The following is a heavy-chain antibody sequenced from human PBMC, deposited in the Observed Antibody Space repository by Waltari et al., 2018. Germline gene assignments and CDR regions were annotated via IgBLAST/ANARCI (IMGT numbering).Heavy chain of an antibody. Sequence: QMQLVQSGPEVKKPGTSVKVSCKASGFTFTSSAVQWVRPARGQRLEWIGWIVVGIGNTNYAQNFQERVTITRDMSTSTAYMELSSLRSEDTAVYYGAADRNTAMVTGYYYYGMDVWGQGTTVTVSS. CDR1: GFTFTSSA. CDR3: AADRNTAMVTGYYYYGMDV. V-gene: IGHV1-58*01. CDR2: IVVGIGNT. J-gene: IGHJ6*02. D-gene: IGHD5-18*01.